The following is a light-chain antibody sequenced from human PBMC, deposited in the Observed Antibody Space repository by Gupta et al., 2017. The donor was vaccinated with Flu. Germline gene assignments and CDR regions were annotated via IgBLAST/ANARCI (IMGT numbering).Light chain of an antibody. CDR3: QQYDATHLT. V-gene: IGKV4-1*01. J-gene: IGKJ4*01. CDR1: QSILNRSNNRSF. CDR2: WTS. Sequence: SLGERATINCKSSQSILNRSNNRSFVAWYQQKPEQPPKLLIYWTSTRGSGVPDRFSGSGSGTDFTLTISSLQAEDVAVYYCQQYDATHLTFGGGTTVEIK.